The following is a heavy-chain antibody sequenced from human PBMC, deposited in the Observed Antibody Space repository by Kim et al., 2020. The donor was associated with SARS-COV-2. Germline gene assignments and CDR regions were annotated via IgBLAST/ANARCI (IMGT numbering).Heavy chain of an antibody. CDR3: ARWVKSGYCSGGSCYYLGRYYYYGMDV. J-gene: IGHJ6*02. D-gene: IGHD2-15*01. V-gene: IGHV4-34*01. CDR1: GGSFSGYY. Sequence: SETLSLTCAVYGGSFSGYYWSWIRQPPGKGLEWIGEINHSGSTNYNPSLKSRVTISVDTSKNQFSLKLSSVTAADTAVYYCARWVKSGYCSGGSCYYLGRYYYYGMDVWGQGTTVTVSS. CDR2: INHSGST.